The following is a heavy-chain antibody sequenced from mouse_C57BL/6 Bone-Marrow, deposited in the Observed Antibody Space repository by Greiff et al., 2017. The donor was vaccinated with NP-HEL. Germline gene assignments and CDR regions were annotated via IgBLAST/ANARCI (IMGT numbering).Heavy chain of an antibody. CDR2: ILPGSGST. V-gene: IGHV1-9*01. CDR1: GYTFTGYW. D-gene: IGHD3-2*02. Sequence: QVQLQQSGAELMKPGASVKLSCKATGYTFTGYWIEWVKQRPGHGLEWIGEILPGSGSTNYNEKFKSKATLTVDTSSSTAYMQLSSLTSEDSAVYYCATTAQATLGDYWGQGTTLTVSS. J-gene: IGHJ2*01. CDR3: ATTAQATLGDY.